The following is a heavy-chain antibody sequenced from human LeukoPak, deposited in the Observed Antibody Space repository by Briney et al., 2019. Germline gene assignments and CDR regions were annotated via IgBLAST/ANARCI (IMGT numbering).Heavy chain of an antibody. CDR2: INPNSGGT. Sequence: ASVKGSCKASGYTFTGYYMHWVRQAPGQGLEWMGWINPNSGGTNYAQKFQGRVTMTRDTSISTAYMELSRLGSDDTAVYYCARDPYDFWSGYPHNWFDPWGQGTLVTVSS. J-gene: IGHJ5*02. V-gene: IGHV1-2*02. CDR3: ARDPYDFWSGYPHNWFDP. D-gene: IGHD3-3*01. CDR1: GYTFTGYY.